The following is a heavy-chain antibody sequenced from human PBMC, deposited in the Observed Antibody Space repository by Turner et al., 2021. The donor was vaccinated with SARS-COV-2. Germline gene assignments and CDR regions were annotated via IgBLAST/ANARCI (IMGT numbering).Heavy chain of an antibody. J-gene: IGHJ5*02. CDR1: GYAFTSFF. Sequence: QLVQSGAEVKKPGASVKVSCKPSGYAFTSFFLAWVRLVPGQGLEWMGWIIPDSGAKKYGDKFQGRVSLTRDESISTVFLELTNLRSDDKAVYYCTRSRSFYFGPWGPGTLVSVSS. V-gene: IGHV1-2*02. CDR3: TRSRSFYFGP. D-gene: IGHD2-2*01. CDR2: IIPDSGAK.